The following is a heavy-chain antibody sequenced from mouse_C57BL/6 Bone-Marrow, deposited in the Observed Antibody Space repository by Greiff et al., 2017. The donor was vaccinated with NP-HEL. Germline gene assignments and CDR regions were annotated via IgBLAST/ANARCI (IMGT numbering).Heavy chain of an antibody. D-gene: IGHD1-1*01. Sequence: QVQLQQPGAELVRPGSSVKLSCKASGYTFTSYWMDWVKQRPGQGLEWIGNIYPSDSENHYNQKFKDKATLTVDKSSSTAYMQLSSLTSEDSAVYYCARGRGITTVDYWGQGTTLTVSS. V-gene: IGHV1-61*01. CDR1: GYTFTSYW. CDR3: ARGRGITTVDY. J-gene: IGHJ2*01. CDR2: IYPSDSEN.